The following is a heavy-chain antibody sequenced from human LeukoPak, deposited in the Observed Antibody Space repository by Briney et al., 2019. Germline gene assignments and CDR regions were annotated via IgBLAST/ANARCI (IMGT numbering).Heavy chain of an antibody. J-gene: IGHJ5*02. CDR3: ARDRSSDYVWGGREPFDP. CDR1: GLTFSSYS. CDR2: ISSSSSYI. D-gene: IGHD3-16*01. V-gene: IGHV3-21*01. Sequence: GGSLRLSCAASGLTFSSYSMNWVRQAPGKGLEWVSSISSSSSYIYYADSVKGRFTISRDNAKNSLYLQMNSLRAEDTAVYYCARDRSSDYVWGGREPFDPWGQGTLVTVSS.